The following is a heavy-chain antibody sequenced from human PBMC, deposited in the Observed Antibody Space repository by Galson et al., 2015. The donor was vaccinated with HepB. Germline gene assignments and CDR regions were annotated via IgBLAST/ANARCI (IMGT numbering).Heavy chain of an antibody. CDR1: GFTFSSYA. J-gene: IGHJ5*02. Sequence: PLRLSCAASGFTFSSYAMSWVRQAPGKGLEWVSAISGSGGRTYHADSVKGRFTISRDNSKNTLFLQMNSLRAEDTAIYYCAKDYGITNYYSTTGGASTWTYNWFDLWGQGTRVTVSS. CDR2: ISGSGGRT. D-gene: IGHD2-8*02. V-gene: IGHV3-23*01. CDR3: AKDYGITNYYSTTGGASTWTYNWFDL.